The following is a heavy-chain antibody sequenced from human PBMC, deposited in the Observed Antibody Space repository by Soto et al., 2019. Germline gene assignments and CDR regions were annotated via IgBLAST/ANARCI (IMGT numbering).Heavy chain of an antibody. CDR2: MNPNSGNT. CDR3: ASYGVRYYDFWSGYYNGYYYYYMDV. J-gene: IGHJ6*03. D-gene: IGHD3-3*01. V-gene: IGHV1-8*01. Sequence: ASVKVSCKASGYTFTSYDINWVRQATGQGLEWMGRMNPNSGNTGYAQKFQGRVTMTRNTSISTAYMELSSLRSEDTAVYYCASYGVRYYDFWSGYYNGYYYYYMDVWGKGTTVTVSS. CDR1: GYTFTSYD.